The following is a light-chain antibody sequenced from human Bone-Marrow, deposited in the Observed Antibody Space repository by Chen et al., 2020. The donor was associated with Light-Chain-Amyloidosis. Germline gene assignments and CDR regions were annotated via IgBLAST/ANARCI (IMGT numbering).Light chain of an antibody. J-gene: IGLJ2*01. V-gene: IGLV3-19*01. CDR1: SLRNYY. CDR2: GKN. CDR3: NSRDSSGNHLVV. Sequence: SSELTQDPAVSVAVGQTVRITCQGDSLRNYYASWYQQKPGQSPLLVIYGKNNRPSGIPDRFSGSSSGNTASWTITGAQAEDEADYYCNSRDSSGNHLVVFGGGTKLTVL.